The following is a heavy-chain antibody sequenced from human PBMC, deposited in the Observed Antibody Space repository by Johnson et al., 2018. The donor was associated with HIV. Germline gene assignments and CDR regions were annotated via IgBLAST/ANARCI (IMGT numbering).Heavy chain of an antibody. CDR2: INSDGSST. D-gene: IGHD5-18*01. CDR1: GIIFSSYW. Sequence: VQLVESGGGVVQPGRSLRLSCAASGIIFSSYWMHWVRQAPGKGLVWVSRINSDGSSTTYADSVKGRFTISRDNAKNTLYLQMNSLRAEDTAVYYCPRETNSAMAGDAFDIWGQGTMVTVSS. V-gene: IGHV3-74*01. CDR3: PRETNSAMAGDAFDI. J-gene: IGHJ3*02.